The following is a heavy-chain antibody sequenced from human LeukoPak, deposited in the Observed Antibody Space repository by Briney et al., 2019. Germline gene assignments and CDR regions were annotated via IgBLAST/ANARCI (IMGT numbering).Heavy chain of an antibody. V-gene: IGHV3-11*01. J-gene: IGHJ4*02. CDR2: ISSSGSTI. Sequence: GGSLRLSCAASGFTFSDYYMSWIRQAPGKGLEWVSYISSSGSTIYYADSVKGRFTISRDNAKNSLYLQMNSLRAEDTALYYCAKSGGNSRGPLSFDYWGQGTLVTVSS. CDR1: GFTFSDYY. D-gene: IGHD4-23*01. CDR3: AKSGGNSRGPLSFDY.